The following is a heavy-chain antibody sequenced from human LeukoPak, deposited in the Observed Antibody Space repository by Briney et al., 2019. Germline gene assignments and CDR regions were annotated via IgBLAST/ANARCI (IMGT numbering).Heavy chain of an antibody. CDR3: ARDGPLRFLEWLLLDY. Sequence: PGGSLRLSCAASGFTFSSYGMHWVRQAPGKGLEWVAVIWYDGSNKYYADSVKGRFTISRDNSKNTLYLQMNSLRAEDTAVNYCARDGPLRFLEWLLLDYWGQGTLVTVSS. D-gene: IGHD3-3*01. CDR2: IWYDGSNK. V-gene: IGHV3-33*01. J-gene: IGHJ4*02. CDR1: GFTFSSYG.